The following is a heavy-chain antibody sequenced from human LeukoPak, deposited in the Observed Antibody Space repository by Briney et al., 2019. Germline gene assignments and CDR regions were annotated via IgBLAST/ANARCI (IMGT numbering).Heavy chain of an antibody. CDR3: ARSMVVAATGDWFDP. CDR1: GYTFTSYY. Sequence: GASVKVSCKASGYTFTSYYMHWVRQAPGQGLEWMGGIIPIFGTANYAQKFQGRVTITADKSTSTAYMELSSLGSEDTAVYYCARSMVVAATGDWFDPWGQGTLVTVSS. D-gene: IGHD2-15*01. J-gene: IGHJ5*02. V-gene: IGHV1-69*06. CDR2: IIPIFGTA.